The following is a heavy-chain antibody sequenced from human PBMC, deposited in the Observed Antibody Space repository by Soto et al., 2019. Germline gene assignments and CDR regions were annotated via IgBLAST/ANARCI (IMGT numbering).Heavy chain of an antibody. J-gene: IGHJ3*02. Sequence: QVQLQESGPGLVKPSETLSLTCTVSGGSISSYYWSWIRQPAGKGLEWIGRIYTSGSTNYNPSLKSRVTMSVDTSKNQFSLKLSSVTAADTAVYYCAAMYYYDSSGYYVAFDIWGQGTMVTVSS. V-gene: IGHV4-4*07. CDR2: IYTSGST. D-gene: IGHD3-22*01. CDR1: GGSISSYY. CDR3: AAMYYYDSSGYYVAFDI.